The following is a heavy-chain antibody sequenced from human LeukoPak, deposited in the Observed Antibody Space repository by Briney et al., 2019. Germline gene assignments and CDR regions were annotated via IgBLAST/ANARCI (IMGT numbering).Heavy chain of an antibody. CDR3: AKDLQLVRWSCFDY. J-gene: IGHJ4*02. V-gene: IGHV3-23*01. D-gene: IGHD6-13*01. CDR1: GFTFSSYA. CDR2: FGGGGGST. Sequence: GGSLRLSCAASGFTFSSYAMSWVRQAPGKGLEWVSTFGGGGGSTFYADSVKGRFTISRDNSKNTLYLQMNSLRAEDTAVYCCAKDLQLVRWSCFDYWGQGTLVTVS.